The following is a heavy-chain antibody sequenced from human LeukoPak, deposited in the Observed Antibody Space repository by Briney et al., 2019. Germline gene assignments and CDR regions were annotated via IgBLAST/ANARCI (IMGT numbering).Heavy chain of an antibody. CDR1: GFTFSSYS. J-gene: IGHJ4*02. CDR2: ISSSSSYI. D-gene: IGHD3-16*02. CDR3: AGGLGELSPLDY. V-gene: IGHV3-21*01. Sequence: GGSLRLSCAASGFTFSSYSMNWVRQAPGKGLEWVSSISSSSSYIYYADSVKGRFTISRDNAKNSLYLQMNSLRAEDTAVYYCAGGLGELSPLDYWGQGTLVTVSS.